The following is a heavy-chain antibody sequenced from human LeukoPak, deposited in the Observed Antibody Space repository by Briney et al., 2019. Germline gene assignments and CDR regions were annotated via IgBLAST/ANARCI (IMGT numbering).Heavy chain of an antibody. D-gene: IGHD6-19*01. CDR2: IRYDGSNK. V-gene: IGHV3-30*02. CDR3: AKDLVSVAGNEY. Sequence: GGSLRLSCAASGFTFSSYGMHWVRQAPGKGLEWVAFIRYDGSNKYYADSVKGRFTISRDNSKNTLYLIMNSLRAEDRAVYYCAKDLVSVAGNEYWGQGPLVTVSS. CDR1: GFTFSSYG. J-gene: IGHJ4*02.